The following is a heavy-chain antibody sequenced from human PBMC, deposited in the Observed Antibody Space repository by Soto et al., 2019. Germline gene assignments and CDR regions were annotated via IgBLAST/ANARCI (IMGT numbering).Heavy chain of an antibody. CDR1: GGTIISYA. CDR2: IITIFGTA. Sequence: QVQLVQSGAELKKPGSSVMVSCKASGGTIISYAISWVRQSPGQGLEWMGGIITIFGTANCAQKFQGRVTISEDESTSTAYMETRTLSSLDTAVYYCEGGLQLWSGAYWGQGTLVHVS. D-gene: IGHD5-18*01. CDR3: EGGLQLWSGAY. J-gene: IGHJ4*02. V-gene: IGHV1-69*12.